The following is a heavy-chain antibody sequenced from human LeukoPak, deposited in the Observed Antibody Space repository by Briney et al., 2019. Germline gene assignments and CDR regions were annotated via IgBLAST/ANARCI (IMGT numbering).Heavy chain of an antibody. CDR3: ARDLLPSDYSDLFFDY. Sequence: GGSLRLSCAASGFTFSSYWMSWVRQAPGKGLEWVANIKQDGSEKYYVDSVKGRFTISRDNAKNSLYLQMNSLRAEDTAVYYCARDLLPSDYSDLFFDYWGQGTLVTVSS. D-gene: IGHD4-11*01. CDR1: GFTFSSYW. J-gene: IGHJ4*02. V-gene: IGHV3-7*01. CDR2: IKQDGSEK.